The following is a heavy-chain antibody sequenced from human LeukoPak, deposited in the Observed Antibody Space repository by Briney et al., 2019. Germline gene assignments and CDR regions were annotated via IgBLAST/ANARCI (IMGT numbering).Heavy chain of an antibody. V-gene: IGHV3-43*02. CDR2: ISGDAVSS. J-gene: IGHJ4*02. CDR3: VREQFSHTSNYFDN. D-gene: IGHD5-24*01. Sequence: GGSLRLSRAASGFTFDDYAMHWVRQAPGKGLEWVSLISGDAVSSFYTDSVKGRFTISRDNNNSSLSLQMRRLTTEDTAFYYCVREQFSHTSNYFDNWGQGILVTVSS. CDR1: GFTFDDYA.